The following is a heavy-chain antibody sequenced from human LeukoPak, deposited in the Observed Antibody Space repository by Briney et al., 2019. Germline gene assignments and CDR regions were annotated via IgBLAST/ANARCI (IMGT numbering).Heavy chain of an antibody. CDR3: ARAAIAAARIYYYMDV. Sequence: GGSLRLSCAASGFTFSSYSMNWVRQAPGKGLEWVSFISTSSSYIHNADSVKGRFTISRGNAENSLYLQMNSLRAEDTAVYYCARAAIAAARIYYYMDVWGKGTTVTVSS. D-gene: IGHD6-13*01. CDR2: ISTSSSYI. CDR1: GFTFSSYS. J-gene: IGHJ6*03. V-gene: IGHV3-21*01.